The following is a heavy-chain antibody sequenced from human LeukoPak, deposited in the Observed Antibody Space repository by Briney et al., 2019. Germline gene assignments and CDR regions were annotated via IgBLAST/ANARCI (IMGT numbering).Heavy chain of an antibody. CDR2: ISGSGGST. CDR3: AREYCSGGSCYSAFDY. V-gene: IGHV3-23*01. CDR1: GFTFSSYA. J-gene: IGHJ4*02. Sequence: PGGSLRLSCAASGFTFSSYAMSWVRQAPGKGLEWVSAISGSGGSTYYADSVKGRFTISRDNSKNTLYLQVGSLRAEDMAVYYCAREYCSGGSCYSAFDYWGQGTLVTVSS. D-gene: IGHD2-15*01.